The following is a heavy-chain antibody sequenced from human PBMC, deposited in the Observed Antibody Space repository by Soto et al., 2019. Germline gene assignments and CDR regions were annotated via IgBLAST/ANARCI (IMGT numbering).Heavy chain of an antibody. V-gene: IGHV4-34*01. CDR1: GGSFSGYY. J-gene: IGHJ6*03. CDR3: ARGDIVVVEAATRYYYYYMDV. CDR2: INHSGST. Sequence: SETLSLTCAVYGGSFSGYYWSWIRQPPGKGLEWIGEINHSGSTNYNPSLKSRVTISVDTSKNQFSLKLSSVTAADTAVYYCARGDIVVVEAATRYYYYYMDVWGKGTTVTVSS. D-gene: IGHD2-15*01.